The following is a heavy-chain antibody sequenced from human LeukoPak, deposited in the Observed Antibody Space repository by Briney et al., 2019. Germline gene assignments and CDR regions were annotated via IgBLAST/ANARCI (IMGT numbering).Heavy chain of an antibody. J-gene: IGHJ5*02. Sequence: GGSLRLSCAASGFTFSSYWMHWVRQAPGKGLVWVSRINSDGSSTSYADSAKGRFTISRDNAKNTLYLQMNSLRAEDTAVYYCASFGRYNWFDPWGQGTLVTVSS. D-gene: IGHD3-10*01. CDR3: ASFGRYNWFDP. CDR2: INSDGSST. V-gene: IGHV3-74*01. CDR1: GFTFSSYW.